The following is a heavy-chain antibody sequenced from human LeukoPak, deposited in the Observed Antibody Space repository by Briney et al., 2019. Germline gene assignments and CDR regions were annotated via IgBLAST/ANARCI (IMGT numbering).Heavy chain of an antibody. Sequence: PGGSLRLSCAASGFTFSDHYMDWVRQAPGKGLEWVGRTRDKADSYTTEYAASVKGRFTISRDDSKNSLYVQMNSLKTEDTAVYYCASDYYGADAFDIWGQGTMVTVSS. CDR3: ASDYYGADAFDI. D-gene: IGHD4/OR15-4a*01. V-gene: IGHV3-72*01. J-gene: IGHJ3*02. CDR1: GFTFSDHY. CDR2: TRDKADSYTT.